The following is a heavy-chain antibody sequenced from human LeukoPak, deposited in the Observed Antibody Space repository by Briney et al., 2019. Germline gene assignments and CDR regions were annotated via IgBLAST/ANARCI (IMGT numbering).Heavy chain of an antibody. V-gene: IGHV3-7*01. Sequence: GGSLRLSCAAPGFTFSSYWMSWVRQAPGKGLEWVANIKQDGSEKNYVDSVKGRFTISRDNAKNSLYLQMNTLRADDTAVYYCATMAAGIFDYWGQGTLVSVSS. CDR1: GFTFSSYW. J-gene: IGHJ4*02. CDR3: ATMAAGIFDY. D-gene: IGHD3-10*01. CDR2: IKQDGSEK.